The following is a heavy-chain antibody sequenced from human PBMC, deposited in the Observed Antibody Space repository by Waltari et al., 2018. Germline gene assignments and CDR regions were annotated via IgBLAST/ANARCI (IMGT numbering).Heavy chain of an antibody. CDR1: GFIFSCYS. J-gene: IGHJ3*02. CDR2: ISSSSSAI. CDR3: TRSLTSGRGAFDI. V-gene: IGHV3-48*04. Sequence: EVQLVESGVGLEQPGGSLRLSCAASGFIFSCYSINWARQGPGKGLEWVSYISSSSSAIYYADSVKGRFTISRDNAKNSLYLQMNSLRAEDTAVYYCTRSLTSGRGAFDIWGQGTKVTVSS. D-gene: IGHD2-15*01.